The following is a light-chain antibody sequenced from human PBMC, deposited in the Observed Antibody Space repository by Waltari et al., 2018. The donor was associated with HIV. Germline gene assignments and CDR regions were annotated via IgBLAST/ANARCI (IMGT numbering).Light chain of an antibody. CDR3: ALSYDFPRT. V-gene: IGKV1-39*01. CDR1: LGISTY. CDR2: SAS. Sequence: DIQMTQSPTSLSASVGETVTFSCRSSLGISTYVNCYQQTLGRPPRLLIFSASSLQSGVSSRFIGGGTGTEFNLTINNLQPEDFATSYCALSYDFPRTFGQGTTVG. J-gene: IGKJ1*01.